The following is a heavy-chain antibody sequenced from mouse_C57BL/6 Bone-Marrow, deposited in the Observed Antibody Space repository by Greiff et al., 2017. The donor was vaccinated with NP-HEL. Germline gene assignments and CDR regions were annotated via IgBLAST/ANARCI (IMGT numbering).Heavy chain of an antibody. V-gene: IGHV5-4*01. J-gene: IGHJ2*01. D-gene: IGHD2-14*01. CDR3: ARDQRGTAVYFDY. CDR1: GFTFSSYA. Sequence: EVMLVESGGGLVKPGGSLKLSCAASGFTFSSYAMSWVRQTPEKRLEWVATISDGGSYTYYPVNVKGRFTISRDNAKNNLYLQMSHLKSEDTAMYYCARDQRGTAVYFDYWGQGTTLTVSS. CDR2: ISDGGSYT.